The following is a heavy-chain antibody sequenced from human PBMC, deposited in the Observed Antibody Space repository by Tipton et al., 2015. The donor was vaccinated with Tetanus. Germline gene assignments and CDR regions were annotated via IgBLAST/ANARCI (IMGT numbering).Heavy chain of an antibody. CDR2: IKSKTDGGTT. CDR3: TKGYYGSGILYYYYGMDV. D-gene: IGHD3-10*01. CDR1: GFTFSNAW. Sequence: SGFTFSNAWMSWVRQAPGKGLEWVGRIKSKTDGGTTDYAAPVKGRFTISRDDSKNTLYLQMNSLKTEDTAVYYCTKGYYGSGILYYYYGMDVWGQGTTVTVSS. V-gene: IGHV3-15*01. J-gene: IGHJ6*02.